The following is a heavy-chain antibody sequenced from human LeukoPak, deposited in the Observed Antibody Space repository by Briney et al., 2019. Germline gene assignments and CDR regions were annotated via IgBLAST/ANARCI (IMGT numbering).Heavy chain of an antibody. V-gene: IGHV3-48*03. CDR2: ISSSGSTI. CDR3: ARAPYDFWSGYMDV. CDR1: GFTFSSYE. J-gene: IGHJ6*03. D-gene: IGHD3-3*01. Sequence: GGSLRLSCAASGFTFSSYEMNWVRQAPGKGLEWVSYISSSGSTIYYADSVKGRFTISRDNAKNSLYLQMNSLRAEDTAVYYCARAPYDFWSGYMDVWGKGTTVTVSS.